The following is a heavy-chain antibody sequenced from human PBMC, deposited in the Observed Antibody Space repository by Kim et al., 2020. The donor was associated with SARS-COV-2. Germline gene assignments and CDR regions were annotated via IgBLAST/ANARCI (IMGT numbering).Heavy chain of an antibody. D-gene: IGHD4-17*01. CDR3: ASPSDYGDFGGNFDY. J-gene: IGHJ4*02. V-gene: IGHV4-39*07. Sequence: PSLKSRVTISVDTSKNQFSLKLSSVTAADTAVYYCASPSDYGDFGGNFDYWGQGTLVTVSS.